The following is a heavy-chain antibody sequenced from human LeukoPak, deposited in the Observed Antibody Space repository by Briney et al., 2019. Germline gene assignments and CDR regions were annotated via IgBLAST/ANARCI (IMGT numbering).Heavy chain of an antibody. D-gene: IGHD5-18*01. CDR1: GGTFSSYA. V-gene: IGHV1-18*01. Sequence: ALVKVSCKASGGTFSSYAITWVRQAPGQGLEWMGWISTYNGNTNYAQKLQGRVTMTTDTSTSTAYMELRSLRSGDTAMYYCARDRMDTGTYFDYWGQGTLVTVSS. CDR2: ISTYNGNT. J-gene: IGHJ4*02. CDR3: ARDRMDTGTYFDY.